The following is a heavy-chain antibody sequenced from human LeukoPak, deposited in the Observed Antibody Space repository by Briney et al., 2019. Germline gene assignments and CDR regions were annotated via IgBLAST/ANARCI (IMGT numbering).Heavy chain of an antibody. CDR3: AREFFGVSSGWSRGDI. V-gene: IGHV4-61*01. J-gene: IGHJ3*02. D-gene: IGHD6-19*01. Sequence: SETLSLTCTVSGGSVSSGSYYWSWIRQPPGKGLEWIGYIYYSGSTNYNPSLKSRVTISVDTSKNQFSLKLSSVTAADTAVYYCAREFFGVSSGWSRGDIWGQGTMVTVSS. CDR2: IYYSGST. CDR1: GGSVSSGSYY.